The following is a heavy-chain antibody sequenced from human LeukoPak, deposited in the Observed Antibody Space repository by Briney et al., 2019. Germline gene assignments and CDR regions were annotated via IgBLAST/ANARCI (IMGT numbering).Heavy chain of an antibody. CDR1: GYTFTSYV. CDR2: VDTNSGNT. CDR3: ARGRGTRLDY. Sequence: GASVKVSFKASGYTFTSYVINWVRQATGQGLEWMGCVDTNSGNTVKGQIFQGRVNMNRTTSISTDYLELSSLRSEYTAVYYCARGRGTRLDYWGQGTLVTVSS. D-gene: IGHD1-1*01. J-gene: IGHJ4*02. V-gene: IGHV1-8*01.